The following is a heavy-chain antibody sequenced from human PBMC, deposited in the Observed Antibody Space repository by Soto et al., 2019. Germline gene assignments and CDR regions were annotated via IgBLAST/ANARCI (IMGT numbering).Heavy chain of an antibody. CDR3: ARDRSITKTFDY. Sequence: GGSLRLSCAASGFTFSSYAMHWVRQAPGKGLEWVAVISYDGSNKYYADSVKGRFTISRDNSKNTLYLQMNSLRAEDTAVYYCARDRSITKTFDYWGQGTLVTVSS. CDR2: ISYDGSNK. CDR1: GFTFSSYA. V-gene: IGHV3-30-3*01. D-gene: IGHD3-16*02. J-gene: IGHJ4*02.